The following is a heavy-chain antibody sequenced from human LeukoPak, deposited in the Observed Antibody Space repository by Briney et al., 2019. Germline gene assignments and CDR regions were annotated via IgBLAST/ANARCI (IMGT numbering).Heavy chain of an antibody. J-gene: IGHJ4*02. CDR1: GDSVSSGNYY. CDR2: MSPSGTT. Sequence: PSGTLSLTCTVSGDSVSSGNYYLTWIRQPPGKGLDWITYMSPSGTTKYNPSLKSRVTTSVDTSRTQFSLRLSSVTAADTAMYYCAWGHDDRSGSFDHWGQGTLVTVSS. D-gene: IGHD3-22*01. CDR3: AWGHDDRSGSFDH. V-gene: IGHV4-61*01.